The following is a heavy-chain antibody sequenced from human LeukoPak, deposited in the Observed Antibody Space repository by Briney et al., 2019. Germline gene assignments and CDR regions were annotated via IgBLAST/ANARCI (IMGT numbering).Heavy chain of an antibody. CDR3: ARGQRVAAYFDY. J-gene: IGHJ4*02. CDR2: ISSSGRTI. D-gene: IGHD6-25*01. V-gene: IGHV3-48*03. Sequence: GGSLRLSCAAFGFAFSIYEMNWGRHAPGKGREWVSYISSSGRTIYYADSVKGRFTISRDNAKNSLYLQMSSLSAEDMAVYYCARGQRVAAYFDYWGRGTLVTVSS. CDR1: GFAFSIYE.